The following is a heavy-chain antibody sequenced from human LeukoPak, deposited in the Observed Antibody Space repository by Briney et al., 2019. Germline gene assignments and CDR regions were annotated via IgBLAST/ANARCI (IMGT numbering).Heavy chain of an antibody. Sequence: SETLSLTCAVYGGSFSGYYWSWIRQPPGKGLEWIGEINHSGSTNYNPSLKSRVTISVDTSKNQFSLKLSSVTAADTAVYYCASTQRFWSGYYTGMGYWGQETLVTVSS. V-gene: IGHV4-34*01. J-gene: IGHJ4*02. CDR3: ASTQRFWSGYYTGMGY. CDR2: INHSGST. D-gene: IGHD3-3*01. CDR1: GGSFSGYY.